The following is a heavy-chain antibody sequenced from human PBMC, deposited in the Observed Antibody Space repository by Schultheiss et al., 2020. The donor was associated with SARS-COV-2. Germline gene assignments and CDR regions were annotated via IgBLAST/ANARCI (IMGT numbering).Heavy chain of an antibody. CDR3: ARDYVSGPYYYGSSGYRDY. Sequence: ASVKVSCKASGYTFTSYGISWVRQAPGQGLEWMGWISAYNGNTNYAQKLQGRVTMTTDTSTSTAYMELRSLRSDDTAVYYCARDYVSGPYYYGSSGYRDYWGQGTLVTVSS. CDR1: GYTFTSYG. D-gene: IGHD3-22*01. CDR2: ISAYNGNT. J-gene: IGHJ4*02. V-gene: IGHV1-18*01.